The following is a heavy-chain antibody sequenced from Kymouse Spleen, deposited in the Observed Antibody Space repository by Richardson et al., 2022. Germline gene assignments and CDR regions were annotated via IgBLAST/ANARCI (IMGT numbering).Heavy chain of an antibody. V-gene: IGHV1-46*03. J-gene: IGHJ4*02. D-gene: IGHD1-14*01. CDR3: AREKGGTISTIEAYYFDY. CDR2: INPSGGST. CDR1: GYTFTSYY. Sequence: QVQLVQSGAEVKKPGASVKVSCKASGYTFTSYYMHWVRQAPGQGLEWMGIINPSGGSTSYAQKFQGRVTMTRDTSTSTVYMELSSLRSEDTAVYYCAREKGGTISTIEAYYFDYWGQGTLVTVSS.